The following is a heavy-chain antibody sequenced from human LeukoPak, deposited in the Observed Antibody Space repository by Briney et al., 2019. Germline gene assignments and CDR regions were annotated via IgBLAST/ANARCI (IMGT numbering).Heavy chain of an antibody. Sequence: GGSLRLSCAASGFTFSSYAMSWVRQAPGKGLEWVSAISGSGGSTYYADSVKGRFTISRDNAKNSLYLQMNSLRAEDTAVYYCARPTIFGVVIPPYYYYMDVWGKGTTVTVSS. D-gene: IGHD3-3*01. CDR2: ISGSGGST. J-gene: IGHJ6*03. CDR3: ARPTIFGVVIPPYYYYMDV. V-gene: IGHV3-23*01. CDR1: GFTFSSYA.